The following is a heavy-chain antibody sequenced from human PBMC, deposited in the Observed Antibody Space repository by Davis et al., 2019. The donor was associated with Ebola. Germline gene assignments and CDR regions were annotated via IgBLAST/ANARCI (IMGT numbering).Heavy chain of an antibody. CDR2: ISYDGSNK. V-gene: IGHV3-30-3*01. J-gene: IGHJ6*02. CDR1: GFTFSSYA. CDR3: AGTTFYYYGMDV. Sequence: PGGSLRLSCAASGFTFSSYAMHWVRQAPGKGLEWVAVISYDGSNKYYADSVKGRFTISRDNSKNTLYLQMNSLRAEDTAVYYCAGTTFYYYGMDVWGQGTTVTVSS. D-gene: IGHD4-17*01.